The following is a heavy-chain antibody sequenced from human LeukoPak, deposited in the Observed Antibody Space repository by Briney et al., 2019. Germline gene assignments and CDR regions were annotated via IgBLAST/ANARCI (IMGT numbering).Heavy chain of an antibody. CDR1: GFTLSRYS. CDR2: ISGSDSTI. J-gene: IGHJ4*02. V-gene: IGHV3-48*04. CDR3: ARAWTGYSYGDY. Sequence: PGGSLRLSCAASGFTLSRYSMNWVRQAPGKGLEWVSYISGSDSTIYYADSVKGRFTISRDNAKNSLYLQMNSLRAEDTAVYYCARAWTGYSYGDYWGQGTLVTVSS. D-gene: IGHD5-18*01.